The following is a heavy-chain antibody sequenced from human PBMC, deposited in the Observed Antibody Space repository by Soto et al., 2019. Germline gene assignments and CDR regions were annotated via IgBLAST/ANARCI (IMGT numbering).Heavy chain of an antibody. D-gene: IGHD3-3*02. V-gene: IGHV1-18*01. CDR3: GRGGIRPYYYYGMDV. CDR1: GYSFTTYG. J-gene: IGHJ6*02. CDR2: ISTYNGDT. Sequence: QVQLVQSGAEVKKPGASVKVSCKASGYSFTTYGIAWVRQAPGQGLEWMGWISTYNGDTDYAQNLKGRVIMTTDTSTTTTYMESRGLRSDDTDVYFYGRGGIRPYYYYGMDVWGQGTAVSGSS.